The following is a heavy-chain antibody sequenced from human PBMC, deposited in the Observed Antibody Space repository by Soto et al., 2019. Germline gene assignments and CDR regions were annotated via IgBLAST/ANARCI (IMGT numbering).Heavy chain of an antibody. CDR1: GGSISSYY. J-gene: IGHJ6*02. V-gene: IGHV4-4*07. CDR2: IYTSGST. D-gene: IGHD4-17*01. CDR3: ARAGGDYDYYYYGMDV. Sequence: SETLSLTCTVSGGSISSYYWSWIRQPAGKGLEWIGRIYTSGSTNYNPSLKSRVTMSVDTSKNQFSLKLSSVTAADTAVYYCARAGGDYDYYYYGMDVWGQGTTVTVSS.